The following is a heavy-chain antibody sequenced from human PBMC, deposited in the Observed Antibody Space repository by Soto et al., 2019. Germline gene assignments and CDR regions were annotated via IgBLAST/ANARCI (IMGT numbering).Heavy chain of an antibody. D-gene: IGHD6-19*01. CDR1: GFTFSDAW. J-gene: IGHJ4*02. Sequence: EVQLVESGGGLVKPGGSLRLSCAASGFTFSDAWMSWVRQAPGKGLEWVGLIKKKTDGGTADYAAPVKGRFTISGDDSKNTLYLQMSSLKTEDTAVYYCRTQWLDWGQGTLVTVSS. V-gene: IGHV3-15*01. CDR3: RTQWLD. CDR2: IKKKTDGGTA.